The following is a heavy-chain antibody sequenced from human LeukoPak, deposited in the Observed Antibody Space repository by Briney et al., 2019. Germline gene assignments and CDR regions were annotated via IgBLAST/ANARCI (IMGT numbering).Heavy chain of an antibody. CDR3: ARVGIAAAHYYYYYYMDV. V-gene: IGHV3-7*01. Sequence: GGSLRLSCVVSGFTFSNYWMSWVRQAPGKGLEWVANIKQDGSEKYYVDSVKGRFTISRDNAKNSLYLQMNSLRAEDTAVYYCARVGIAAAHYYYYYYMDVWGKGTTVTISS. D-gene: IGHD6-13*01. CDR1: GFTFSNYW. CDR2: IKQDGSEK. J-gene: IGHJ6*03.